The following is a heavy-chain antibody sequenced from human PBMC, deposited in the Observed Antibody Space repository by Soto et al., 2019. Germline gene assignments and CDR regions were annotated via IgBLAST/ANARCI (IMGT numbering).Heavy chain of an antibody. CDR2: IYHSGST. V-gene: IGHV4-4*02. CDR3: ARDYMVRGVMRWFDP. Sequence: PSETLSLTCAVAGGSIISSNWWSWVRHPPGKGLEWIGEIYHSGSTNYNPSLKSRVTISVDKSKNQFSLKLSSVTAADTAVYYCARDYMVRGVMRWFDPWGQGTLVTVSS. D-gene: IGHD3-10*01. J-gene: IGHJ5*02. CDR1: GGSIISSNW.